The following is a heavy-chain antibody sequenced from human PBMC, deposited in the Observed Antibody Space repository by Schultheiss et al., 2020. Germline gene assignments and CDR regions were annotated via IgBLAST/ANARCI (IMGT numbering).Heavy chain of an antibody. V-gene: IGHV4-59*01. Sequence: SETLSLTCTVSGGSISSYYWSWIRQPPGKGLEWIGYIYYSGSTNYNPSLKSRVTISVDTSKNQFSLKLSSVTAADTAVYYCARTVPPEYYEGWAFDYWGQGTLVTVSS. CDR1: GGSISSYY. J-gene: IGHJ4*02. CDR2: IYYSGST. D-gene: IGHD2/OR15-2a*01. CDR3: ARTVPPEYYEGWAFDY.